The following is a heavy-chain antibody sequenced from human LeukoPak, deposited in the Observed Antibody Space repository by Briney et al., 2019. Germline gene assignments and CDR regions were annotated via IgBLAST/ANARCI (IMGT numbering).Heavy chain of an antibody. D-gene: IGHD6-13*01. J-gene: IGHJ3*02. CDR1: GGSISSYY. V-gene: IGHV4-59*01. CDR2: IDYSGST. CDR3: ARVRRYSSRPDAFDI. Sequence: SETLSLTCTVSGGSISSYYWSGIRQPPGKGLEWIGYIDYSGSTNYNPSLKGRVTISVDTSKNQFSLKLNSVTAADTAVYYCARVRRYSSRPDAFDIWGQGTMVTVSS.